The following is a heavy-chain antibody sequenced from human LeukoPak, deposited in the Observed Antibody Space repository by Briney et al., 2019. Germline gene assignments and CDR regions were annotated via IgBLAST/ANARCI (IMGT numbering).Heavy chain of an antibody. J-gene: IGHJ3*02. Sequence: PSETPSLTCSVSGGSISTYYWSWIRQSPGKGLEWIGHIYDSVITSYNPSLKSRVTISVDTSKIQISLSLRYVTAADTAVYYCARELTGTTPLAFDIWGQGTMVSVSS. CDR3: ARELTGTTPLAFDI. D-gene: IGHD1-20*01. CDR2: IYDSVIT. CDR1: GGSISTYY. V-gene: IGHV4-59*01.